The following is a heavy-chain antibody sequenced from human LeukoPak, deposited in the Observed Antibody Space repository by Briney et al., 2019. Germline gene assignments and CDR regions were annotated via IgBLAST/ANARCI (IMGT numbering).Heavy chain of an antibody. V-gene: IGHV3-73*01. CDR3: AKQEDIWFGELLPVDY. J-gene: IGHJ4*02. D-gene: IGHD3-10*01. Sequence: GGSLRLSCAASGFTFSGSSIHWVRQASGRGLEWVGLIRTKANSYATAYAASVTGRFTISRDDSKDTSYLQMNSLKTEDTAVYYCAKQEDIWFGELLPVDYWGQGTLVTVSS. CDR1: GFTFSGSS. CDR2: IRTKANSYAT.